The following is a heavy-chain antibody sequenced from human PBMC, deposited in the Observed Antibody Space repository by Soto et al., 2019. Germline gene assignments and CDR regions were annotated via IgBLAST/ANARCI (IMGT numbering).Heavy chain of an antibody. V-gene: IGHV3-48*04. Sequence: GGSLRLSCAASGFTFSSYAMHWVRQAPGKGLEWISYISSSGNSIYYADSVRGRFTVSRDNAKNSLFLQMNSLRAEDTAVYYCARRAAAGRSFDYWGLGTLVTVSS. CDR1: GFTFSSYA. CDR2: ISSSGNSI. D-gene: IGHD6-13*01. J-gene: IGHJ4*02. CDR3: ARRAAAGRSFDY.